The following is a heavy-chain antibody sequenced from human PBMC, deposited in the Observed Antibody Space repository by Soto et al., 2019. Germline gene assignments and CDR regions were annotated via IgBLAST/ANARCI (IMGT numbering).Heavy chain of an antibody. V-gene: IGHV1-3*01. Sequence: QVQLVQSGAEVKKPGASVKVSCKASGYTFTSYAMHWVRQAPGQRLEWMGWINAGNGNTKYSQKFQGRVTITRDTSASTAYMELSSLRSEDTAVYYCARDIVATTARWFDPWGQGTLVTVSS. CDR2: INAGNGNT. CDR1: GYTFTSYA. D-gene: IGHD5-12*01. CDR3: ARDIVATTARWFDP. J-gene: IGHJ5*02.